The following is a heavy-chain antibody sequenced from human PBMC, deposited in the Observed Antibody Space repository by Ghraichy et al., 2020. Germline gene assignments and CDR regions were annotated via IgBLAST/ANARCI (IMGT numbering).Heavy chain of an antibody. Sequence: SETLSLTCTVSGGSIRSYYWSWIRQPAGKGLELIGRIYTSGSTNYNPSLKSQVTMSVDTSNNQFSLKLSSVTAADTAVYYCARGVYYDILTGYYDNWFDPWGQGTLVTVSS. D-gene: IGHD3-9*01. V-gene: IGHV4-4*07. CDR3: ARGVYYDILTGYYDNWFDP. CDR1: GGSIRSYY. CDR2: IYTSGST. J-gene: IGHJ5*02.